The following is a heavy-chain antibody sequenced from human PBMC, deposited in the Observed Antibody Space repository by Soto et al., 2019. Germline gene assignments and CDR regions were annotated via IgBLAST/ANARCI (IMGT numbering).Heavy chain of an antibody. J-gene: IGHJ1*01. CDR2: IYHNGIT. V-gene: IGHV4-4*02. Sequence: QVQLKQSGPGLVRPSGTLSLTCRVSGTSISSSYWWAWVRQSPGKGLEWIGEIYHNGITKYNPSLKSRVRLSIDKSNNQFSLTLTSVTAADTAVYYCATVPPRIVVVLAEFPTWGQGTLVTVSS. CDR1: GTSISSSYW. CDR3: ATVPPRIVVVLAEFPT. D-gene: IGHD2-21*01.